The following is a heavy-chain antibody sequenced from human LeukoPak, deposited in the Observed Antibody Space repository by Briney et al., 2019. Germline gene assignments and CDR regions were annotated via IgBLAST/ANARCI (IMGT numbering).Heavy chain of an antibody. CDR1: GFTFSSYG. Sequence: GGSLRLSCAASGFTFSSYGTHWVRQAPGKGLEWVAVIWYDGSNKYYADSVKGRFTISRDNSKNTLYLQMNSLRAEDTAVYYCAKDSYSGDYYGMDVWGQGTTVTVSS. CDR2: IWYDGSNK. V-gene: IGHV3-30*02. J-gene: IGHJ6*02. D-gene: IGHD1-26*01. CDR3: AKDSYSGDYYGMDV.